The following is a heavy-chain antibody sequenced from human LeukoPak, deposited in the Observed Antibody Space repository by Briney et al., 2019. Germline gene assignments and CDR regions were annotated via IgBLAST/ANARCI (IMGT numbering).Heavy chain of an antibody. CDR3: ARRYYDTTGYAFDI. D-gene: IGHD3-22*01. CDR1: GFTFNTYT. J-gene: IGHJ3*02. CDR2: VGRDGSI. V-gene: IGHV3-21*01. Sequence: GGSLRFSCVASGFTFNTYTMNWVRQAPGKGLEWISCVGRDGSIHYADSVKGRITISRDNAKNSLFLQMNSLRAEDTAIYYCARRYYDTTGYAFDIWGQGTMVTVSS.